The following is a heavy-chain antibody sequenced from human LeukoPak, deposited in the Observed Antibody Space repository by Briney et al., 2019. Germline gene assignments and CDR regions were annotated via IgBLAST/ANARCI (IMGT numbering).Heavy chain of an antibody. CDR3: ARRGRLRRHLDY. V-gene: IGHV4-34*01. J-gene: IGHJ4*02. D-gene: IGHD4-17*01. Sequence: SETLSLTCAVYGGSFXGYXXXXIXXXPXXXXXWIGEINHSGSTNYNPSLKSRVTISVDTSKNQFSLKLSSVTAADTAVYYCARRGRLRRHLDYWGQGTLVTVSS. CDR1: GGSFXGYX. CDR2: INHSGST.